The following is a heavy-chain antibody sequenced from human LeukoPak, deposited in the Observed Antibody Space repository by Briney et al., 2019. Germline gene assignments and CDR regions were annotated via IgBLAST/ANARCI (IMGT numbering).Heavy chain of an antibody. CDR2: ISGSGDST. CDR3: AKHRRDLLSYSLFDY. CDR1: GGSISSYY. D-gene: IGHD1-26*01. V-gene: IGHV3-23*01. J-gene: IGHJ4*02. Sequence: ETLSLTCTVSGGSISSYYWSWVRQAPGKGLEWVSGISGSGDSTYYADSVKGRFTISRDNSKNTLYLQMSSLRAEDTAVYYCAKHRRDLLSYSLFDYWGQGSQVTVSS.